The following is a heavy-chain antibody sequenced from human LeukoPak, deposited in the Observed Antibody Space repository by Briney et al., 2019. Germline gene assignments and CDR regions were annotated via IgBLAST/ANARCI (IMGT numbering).Heavy chain of an antibody. CDR3: ARDRYGVHSGSCDY. Sequence: ASVKVSCKASGGTFSSYAISWVRQAPGQGLEWMGWISGDNGDTNYAQKLQGRVTMTTDTSTSTAYMELRSLRYDDTAVYYCARDRYGVHSGSCDYWGQGTLVTVSS. CDR1: GGTFSSYA. V-gene: IGHV1-18*01. J-gene: IGHJ4*02. CDR2: ISGDNGDT. D-gene: IGHD1-26*01.